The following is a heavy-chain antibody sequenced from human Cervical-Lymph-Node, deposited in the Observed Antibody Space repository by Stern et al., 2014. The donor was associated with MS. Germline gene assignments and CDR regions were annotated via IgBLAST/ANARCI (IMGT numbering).Heavy chain of an antibody. D-gene: IGHD1-26*01. J-gene: IGHJ3*02. V-gene: IGHV3-33*01. CDR1: GFTFSSYG. CDR3: ARDRGWERDAFDI. Sequence: VQLVESGGGVVQPGRSLRLSCAASGFTFSSYGMHWVRQAPGKGLEWVAVIWYDGSNKYYADSVKGRFTISRDNSKNPLYLQMNSLRAEDTAVYYCARDRGWERDAFDIWGQGTMVTVSS. CDR2: IWYDGSNK.